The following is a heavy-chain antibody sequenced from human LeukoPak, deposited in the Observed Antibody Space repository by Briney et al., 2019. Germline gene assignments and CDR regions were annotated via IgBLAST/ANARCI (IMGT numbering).Heavy chain of an antibody. CDR1: GFTFSSYA. Sequence: GGSLRLSCAASGFTFSSYAMSWVRQAPGKRLEWVSAISGSGGSTYYADSVKGRFTIPRDNSKNTLYLQMNSLRAEDTAVYYCAKEKRQLLWFGELFVWGQGTLVTVSS. CDR3: AKEKRQLLWFGELFV. CDR2: ISGSGGST. V-gene: IGHV3-23*01. J-gene: IGHJ4*02. D-gene: IGHD3-10*01.